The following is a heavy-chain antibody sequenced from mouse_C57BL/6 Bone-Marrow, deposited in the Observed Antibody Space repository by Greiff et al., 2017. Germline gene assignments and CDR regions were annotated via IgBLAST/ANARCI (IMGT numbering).Heavy chain of an antibody. J-gene: IGHJ4*01. Sequence: QVQLQQPGAELVKPGTSVKLSCKASGYTFTSYWIHWVKQRPGQGLEWIGVIDPSGSYTNYNQQFKGKATVTVDTSSSTAYMQLSSRTTEESAVYECARREDYGGQGTSVTVSS. CDR3: ARREDY. CDR2: IDPSGSYT. V-gene: IGHV1-59*01. CDR1: GYTFTSYW.